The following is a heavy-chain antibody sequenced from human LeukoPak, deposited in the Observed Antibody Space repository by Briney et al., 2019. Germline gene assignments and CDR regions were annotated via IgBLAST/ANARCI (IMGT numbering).Heavy chain of an antibody. Sequence: PSETLSLTCTVSGASITSYYWTWIRQPPGKGLEWIGYIHYSGSTNYNPSLESRVTIFVDTSKIQFSLKLSSVTAADTAVYYCARDLRAPYWGQGTLVTVSS. D-gene: IGHD3-16*01. CDR1: GASITSYY. V-gene: IGHV4-59*01. CDR3: ARDLRAPY. J-gene: IGHJ4*02. CDR2: IHYSGST.